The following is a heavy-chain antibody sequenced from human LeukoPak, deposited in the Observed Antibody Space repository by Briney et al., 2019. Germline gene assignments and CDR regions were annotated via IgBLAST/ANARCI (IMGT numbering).Heavy chain of an antibody. CDR2: ISSSTSYI. J-gene: IGHJ3*02. CDR3: ARATNGRFDI. CDR1: GFTFSSYS. V-gene: IGHV3-21*01. D-gene: IGHD2-8*01. Sequence: GSLRLSCAASGFTFSSYSMNWVRQAPGKGLEWVSFISSSTSYISYADSVEGRFTISRDNAKSSLWLQMNSLRAEDTAVYYCARATNGRFDIWGQGTMVTVSS.